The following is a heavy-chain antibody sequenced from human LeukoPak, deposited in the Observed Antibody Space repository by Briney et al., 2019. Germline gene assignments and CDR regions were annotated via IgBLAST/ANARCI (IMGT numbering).Heavy chain of an antibody. J-gene: IGHJ2*01. CDR3: ARAPNYWYFDL. CDR1: GFTFSDYY. Sequence: GGSLRLSCAASGFTFSDYYMSWIRQAPGKGLEWVSVIYSGGSTYYADSVKGRFTISRDNSKNTLYLQVNSLRVEDTAVYYCARAPNYWYFDLWGRGTLVTVSS. CDR2: IYSGGST. V-gene: IGHV3-66*01.